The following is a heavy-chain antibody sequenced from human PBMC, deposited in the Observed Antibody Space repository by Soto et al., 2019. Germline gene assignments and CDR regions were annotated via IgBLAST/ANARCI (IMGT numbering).Heavy chain of an antibody. Sequence: EVQLVESGGGLVQPGGSLRLSCAASGFTFSSYDMHWVRQATGKGLEWVSAIGTAGDTYYPGSVKGRFTISRENAKNSLYLQMNCLRAGDTAVYYCARGPTEYCSGGSCYRDGAFDIWGQGTMVTVSS. D-gene: IGHD2-15*01. J-gene: IGHJ3*02. CDR2: IGTAGDT. CDR3: ARGPTEYCSGGSCYRDGAFDI. CDR1: GFTFSSYD. V-gene: IGHV3-13*01.